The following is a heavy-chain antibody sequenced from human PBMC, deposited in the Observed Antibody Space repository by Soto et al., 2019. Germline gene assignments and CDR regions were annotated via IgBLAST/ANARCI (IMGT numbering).Heavy chain of an antibody. CDR2: INPSGGGT. V-gene: IGHV1-46*01. D-gene: IGHD1-1*01. J-gene: IGHJ4*02. Sequence: QVQLVQSGAEVKKPGASVKVSCKASGFTFTNYYIHWVRQAPGQGLEWMGLINPSGGGTFYAQKFQGRVTVTRDTSTGTLYMELSNLRSEDTAVYFCARDSGDTTLRQWGRSFHYWGQGTLVTVSS. CDR3: ARDSGDTTLRQWGRSFHY. CDR1: GFTFTNYY.